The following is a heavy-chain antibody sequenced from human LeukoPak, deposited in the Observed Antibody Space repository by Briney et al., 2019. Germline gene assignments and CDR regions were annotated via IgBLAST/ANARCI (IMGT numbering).Heavy chain of an antibody. CDR2: IIPIFGTA. J-gene: IGHJ6*04. CDR3: ARGNYYGSGIYYSYYYGMDV. CDR1: GGTFSSYA. D-gene: IGHD3-10*01. Sequence: GASVKVSCKASGGTFSSYAISWVRQAPGQGLEWMGGIIPIFGTANYAQKFQGRVTITADDSPSTAYMGLGSLRSEDTAVYYCARGNYYGSGIYYSYYYGMDVWGKGTTVTVSS. V-gene: IGHV1-69*13.